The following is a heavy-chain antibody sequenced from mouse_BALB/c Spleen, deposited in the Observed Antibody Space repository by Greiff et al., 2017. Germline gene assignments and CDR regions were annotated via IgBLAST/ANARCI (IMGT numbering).Heavy chain of an antibody. Sequence: EVQLVESGGGLVKPGGSLKLSCAASGFAFSSYDMSWVRQTPEKRLEWVAYISSGGGSTYYPDTVKGRFTISRDNAKNTLYLQMSSLKSEDTAMYYCARQRIYDGYYWYFDYWGQGTTLTVSS. D-gene: IGHD2-3*01. CDR1: GFAFSSYD. V-gene: IGHV5-12-1*01. CDR3: ARQRIYDGYYWYFDY. CDR2: ISSGGGST. J-gene: IGHJ2*01.